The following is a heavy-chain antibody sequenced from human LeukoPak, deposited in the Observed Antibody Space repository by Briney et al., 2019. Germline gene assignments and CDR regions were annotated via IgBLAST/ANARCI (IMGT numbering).Heavy chain of an antibody. J-gene: IGHJ4*02. V-gene: IGHV3-23*01. CDR1: GFSISSYA. Sequence: GGSLRLSCAASGFSISSYAMSWVRQAPGKGLEWVSAISGSGGSTYYADSVKGRFTISRDNSKNTLYLRMNSLRAEDTAVYYCAKDKRNIGSGTLHDYWGQGTLVTVSS. D-gene: IGHD6-19*01. CDR3: AKDKRNIGSGTLHDY. CDR2: ISGSGGST.